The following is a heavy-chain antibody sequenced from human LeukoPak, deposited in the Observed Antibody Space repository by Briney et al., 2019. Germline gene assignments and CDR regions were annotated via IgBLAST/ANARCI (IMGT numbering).Heavy chain of an antibody. Sequence: PGGSLRLSCAASGFTFSSYSMNWVRQAPGKGLEWVSSISSSSSYIYYADSVKGRFTISRDNAKNSLYLQMNSLRAADTAVYYCASTADQENTALFDYWGQGTLVTVSS. CDR3: ASTADQENTALFDY. CDR2: ISSSSSYI. D-gene: IGHD2-2*01. V-gene: IGHV3-21*01. CDR1: GFTFSSYS. J-gene: IGHJ4*02.